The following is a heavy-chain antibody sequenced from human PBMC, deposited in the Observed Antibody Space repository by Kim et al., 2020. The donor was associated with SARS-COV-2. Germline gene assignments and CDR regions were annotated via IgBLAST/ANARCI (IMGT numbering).Heavy chain of an antibody. CDR1: GDSVSSNSAT. CDR2: TYYRSKWFY. V-gene: IGHV6-1*01. CDR3: ARRTPAGTARGFDP. D-gene: IGHD1-7*01. Sequence: SQTLSLPCAISGDSVSSNSATWNWIRQSPSRGLEWLGRTYYRSKWFYDYAVSVKSRITINPDTSKNQFSLQLSSVTPDDSAVYYCARRTPAGTARGFDPWGQGTLVTVSS. J-gene: IGHJ5*02.